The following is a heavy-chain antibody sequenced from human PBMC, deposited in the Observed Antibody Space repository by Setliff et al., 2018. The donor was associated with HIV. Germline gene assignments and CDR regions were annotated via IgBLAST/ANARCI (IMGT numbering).Heavy chain of an antibody. CDR2: VYYSGST. CDR1: GGSISTYY. V-gene: IGHV4-59*01. Sequence: SETLSLTCTVSGGSISTYYWSWIRQSPGKGLEWIGYVYYSGSTNYNPSLKSRVTISVDTSKNQFPLKLSSVTAADTAFYYCARQGYIYGYPLNWFDPWGQGTLVTVSS. D-gene: IGHD5-18*01. J-gene: IGHJ5*02. CDR3: ARQGYIYGYPLNWFDP.